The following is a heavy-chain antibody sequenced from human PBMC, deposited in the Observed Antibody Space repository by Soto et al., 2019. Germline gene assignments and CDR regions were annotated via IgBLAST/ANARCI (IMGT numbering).Heavy chain of an antibody. D-gene: IGHD2-15*01. V-gene: IGHV3-64*01. Sequence: EVQLVESGGGLVQPGGSLRLSCAASGFAFSRHGLHWVRQVPGKGLEYVSAISGDGFSTYYANSVKGRFTISRDNSKNKLYLQMGRLRTEDMAVYYCAREKDAFDAFDIGGAGIMVTVSS. CDR3: AREKDAFDAFDI. J-gene: IGHJ3*02. CDR1: GFAFSRHG. CDR2: ISGDGFST.